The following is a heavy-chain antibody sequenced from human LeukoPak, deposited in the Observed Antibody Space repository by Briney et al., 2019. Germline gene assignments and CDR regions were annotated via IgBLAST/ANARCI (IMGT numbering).Heavy chain of an antibody. Sequence: GSLRLSCEASGFTFSSYWMSWVRQAPGKGLEWVANIKQDGSEKYYVDSVKGRFTISRDNAKNSLYLRMNSLRAEDTAVYYCARVEGGATGMDVWGKGTTVTVSS. CDR1: GFTFSSYW. CDR2: IKQDGSEK. CDR3: ARVEGGATGMDV. D-gene: IGHD1-26*01. V-gene: IGHV3-7*04. J-gene: IGHJ6*03.